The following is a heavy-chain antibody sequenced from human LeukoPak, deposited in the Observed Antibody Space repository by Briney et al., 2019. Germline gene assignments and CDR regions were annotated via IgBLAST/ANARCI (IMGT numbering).Heavy chain of an antibody. D-gene: IGHD6-19*01. Sequence: GGSLRLSCVASGFTFSSFSMDWVRQAPGKGLEWVSYISSTSSTIYYADSVQGRFTSSRDNAKNSLYLQMNSLTAEDTAVYFCARDWSAVAAPDYFDYWGQRTLVTVSA. CDR3: ARDWSAVAAPDYFDY. V-gene: IGHV3-48*04. CDR2: ISSTSSTI. CDR1: GFTFSSFS. J-gene: IGHJ4*02.